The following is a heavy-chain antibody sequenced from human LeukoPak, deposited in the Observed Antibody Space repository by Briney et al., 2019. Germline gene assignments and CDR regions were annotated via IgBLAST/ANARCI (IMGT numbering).Heavy chain of an antibody. V-gene: IGHV3-20*04. Sequence: GGSLRLSCAASGFIFDDHGMSWVRQGPEKGLEWVSGINWNGGSTGYEGSVAGRFTISRDNAKNSLYLQMNRLRAEDTALYYCARGRSSNSDAFDIWGQGTMVTVSS. J-gene: IGHJ3*02. CDR1: GFIFDDHG. CDR3: ARGRSSNSDAFDI. D-gene: IGHD6-13*01. CDR2: INWNGGST.